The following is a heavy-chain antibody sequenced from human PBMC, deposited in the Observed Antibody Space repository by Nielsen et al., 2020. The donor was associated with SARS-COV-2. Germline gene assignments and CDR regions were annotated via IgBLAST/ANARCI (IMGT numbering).Heavy chain of an antibody. V-gene: IGHV3-21*01. CDR1: GFTFSAYT. D-gene: IGHD6-13*01. CDR2: IDIRSKYI. Sequence: GESLKISCTTSGFTFSAYTMNWVRQAPGKGLEWVSSIDIRSKYIYYADSVKGRFIISRDNSRNTVYLQMNSLRAEDTAVYYCAREAGAAAGTVNFEHWGQGTLVTVSS. CDR3: AREAGAAAGTVNFEH. J-gene: IGHJ4*02.